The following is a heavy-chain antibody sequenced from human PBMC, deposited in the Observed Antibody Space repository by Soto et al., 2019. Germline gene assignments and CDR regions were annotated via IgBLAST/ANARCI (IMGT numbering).Heavy chain of an antibody. CDR1: GFNFDEFA. D-gene: IGHD2-2*01. V-gene: IGHV3-9*01. CDR3: AKDAGSTWFNYFDS. J-gene: IGHJ4*02. CDR2: INCNSDKI. Sequence: PGGSLRLSCVASGFNFDEFAMHWVRQAPGKGLEWVSAINCNSDKIDYADSVKGRFTISRDNAKKSVYLQMSSLRPEDTAFYYCAKDAGSTWFNYFDSWGRGTMVTVYS.